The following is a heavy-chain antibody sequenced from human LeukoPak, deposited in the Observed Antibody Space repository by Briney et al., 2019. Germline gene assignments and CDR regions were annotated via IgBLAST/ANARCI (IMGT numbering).Heavy chain of an antibody. CDR1: GFTFSRCS. CDR2: ISTSSSYI. CDR3: TRGYGSSINCYDAFDI. J-gene: IGHJ3*02. D-gene: IGHD2-2*01. V-gene: IGHV3-21*01. Sequence: GGSLRLSCAASGFTFSRCSMNWLRQAPGKGLEWVSSISTSSSYIYYADSVKGRFTISRDNAKNCLYLQMNSLRAEDTAVYYCTRGYGSSINCYDAFDIWGQGTMVTVSS.